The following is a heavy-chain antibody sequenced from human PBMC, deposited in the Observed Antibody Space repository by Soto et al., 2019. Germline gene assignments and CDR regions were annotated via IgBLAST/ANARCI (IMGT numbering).Heavy chain of an antibody. Sequence: PGGSLRLSCPASGFTFSSYEMNWVRQAPGKGLEWVSYISSSGSTIYYADSVKGRFTISRDNAKNSLYLQMNSLRAEDTAVYYCAREMGKYSSGWFDYWGQGTLVTVSS. J-gene: IGHJ4*02. CDR3: AREMGKYSSGWFDY. D-gene: IGHD6-19*01. V-gene: IGHV3-48*03. CDR1: GFTFSSYE. CDR2: ISSSGSTI.